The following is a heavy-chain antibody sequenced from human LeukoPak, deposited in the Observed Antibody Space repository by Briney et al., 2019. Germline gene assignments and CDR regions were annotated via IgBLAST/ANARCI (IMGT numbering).Heavy chain of an antibody. CDR1: GFSFINYD. CDR3: ARADNYDIFLMDV. V-gene: IGHV3-13*01. CDR2: IGTAVDT. D-gene: IGHD3-9*01. Sequence: PGGSLRLSCAASGFSFINYDMHWVRQPTGKGLEWVSGIGTAVDTYYPGSVKGRFTISRENAKNALYLQMNSLRAGDTAVYYCARADNYDIFLMDVWGKGTTVTVSS. J-gene: IGHJ6*03.